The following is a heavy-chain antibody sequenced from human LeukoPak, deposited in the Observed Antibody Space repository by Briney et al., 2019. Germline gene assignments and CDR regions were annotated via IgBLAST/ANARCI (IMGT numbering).Heavy chain of an antibody. V-gene: IGHV4-39*07. CDR1: GDSITSRTYY. J-gene: IGHJ4*02. CDR2: IYYSGST. D-gene: IGHD3-22*01. CDR3: ARASYSYDISGWVPFDY. Sequence: SETLSLTCTVSGDSITSRTYYWGWIRQPPGKGLEWIGTIYYSGSTYFNPSLKSRVTLSIDTSKNQFSLRLSSVTAADTAVYYCARASYSYDISGWVPFDYWGQGTLVTVSS.